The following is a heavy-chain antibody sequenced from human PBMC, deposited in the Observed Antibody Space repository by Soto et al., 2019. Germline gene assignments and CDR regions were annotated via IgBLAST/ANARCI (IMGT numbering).Heavy chain of an antibody. CDR2: ISGSGGST. Sequence: EVQLLESGGGLVQPGGSLRLSCAASGFTFSSYAMSWVRQAPGKGLEWVSAISGSGGSTYYADSVKRRFTISRDNSKNTLYLQMNSLRAEDTAVYYCAKVGIVLMVYASFDYWGQGTLVTVSS. CDR1: GFTFSSYA. V-gene: IGHV3-23*01. CDR3: AKVGIVLMVYASFDY. D-gene: IGHD2-8*01. J-gene: IGHJ4*02.